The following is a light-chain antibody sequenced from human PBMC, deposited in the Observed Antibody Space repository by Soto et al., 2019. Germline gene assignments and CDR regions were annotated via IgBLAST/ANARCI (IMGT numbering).Light chain of an antibody. V-gene: IGKV1-5*01. Sequence: DIQMTQSPSTLSASVGDTVTVTCRASQSVSGWLAWYQQKPGEAPKLLIYDASPMPRRVSSRFSGSGSGTKFHLTVASQQPDDIATYCCQQYENFSGTFGPGIKGEI. J-gene: IGKJ1*01. CDR2: DAS. CDR3: QQYENFSGT. CDR1: QSVSGW.